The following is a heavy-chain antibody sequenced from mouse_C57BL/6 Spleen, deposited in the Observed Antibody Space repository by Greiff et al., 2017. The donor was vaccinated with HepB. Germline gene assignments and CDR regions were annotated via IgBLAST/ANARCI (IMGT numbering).Heavy chain of an antibody. J-gene: IGHJ4*01. CDR1: GFSLSTFGMG. D-gene: IGHD2-1*01. CDR2: IWWDDDK. V-gene: IGHV8-8*01. Sequence: QVTLKESGPGILQPSQTLSLTCSFSGFSLSTFGMGVGWIRQPSGKGLEWLAHIWWDDDKYYNPALKSRLTISKDTTKNQVFLKIANVDTADTATYYCARIGLYYGNYGYAMDYWGQGTSVTVSS. CDR3: ARIGLYYGNYGYAMDY.